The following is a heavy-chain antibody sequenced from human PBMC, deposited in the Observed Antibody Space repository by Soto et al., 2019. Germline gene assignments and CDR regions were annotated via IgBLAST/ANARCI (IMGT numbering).Heavy chain of an antibody. CDR2: IWYDGSNK. CDR1: GFTFSSYG. V-gene: IGHV3-33*01. J-gene: IGHJ4*02. CDR3: ARDPLPYCSGGICYGFLDY. Sequence: ESGGGVVQPGRSLRLSCAASGFTFSSYGMHWVRQAPGKGLEWVAVIWYDGSNKYYADSVKGRFTISRDNAKNTLYLQMNSLRAEDTAVYYCARDPLPYCSGGICYGFLDYWGQGTLVTVSS. D-gene: IGHD2-15*01.